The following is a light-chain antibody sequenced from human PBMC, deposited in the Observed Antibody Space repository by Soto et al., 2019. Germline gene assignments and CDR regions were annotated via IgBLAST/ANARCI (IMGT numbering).Light chain of an antibody. CDR3: QQSNNWPYT. CDR2: GAS. Sequence: EIVMTQSPATLSVSPGERVTLSCRASQSVIDNLAWYQQKPGQAPRLLIYGASTRATTIPARFSGSGSGTEFTLTISSLQSEDFAVYYCQQSNNWPYTFGQGTKLDIK. J-gene: IGKJ2*01. V-gene: IGKV3-15*01. CDR1: QSVIDN.